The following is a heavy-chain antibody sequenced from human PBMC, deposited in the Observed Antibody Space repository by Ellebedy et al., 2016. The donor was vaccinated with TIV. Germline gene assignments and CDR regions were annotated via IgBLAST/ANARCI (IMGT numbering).Heavy chain of an antibody. CDR1: GFSFSAYY. Sequence: GESLKISXAASGFSFSAYYMDWVRQAPGKGLEWVGRSRNRGDGYTTEYAPSVEGRFTISRDESKDSLFLQMNSLKTEDTAVYYCTKVSAATYMDVWGQGTTVTVSS. V-gene: IGHV3-72*01. J-gene: IGHJ6*02. CDR3: TKVSAATYMDV. CDR2: SRNRGDGYTT.